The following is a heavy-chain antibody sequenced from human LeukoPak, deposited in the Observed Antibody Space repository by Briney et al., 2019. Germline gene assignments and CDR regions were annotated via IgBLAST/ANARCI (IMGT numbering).Heavy chain of an antibody. D-gene: IGHD2-2*02. V-gene: IGHV1-3*01. J-gene: IGHJ4*02. CDR2: INAGNGNT. CDR1: GYTFTSYA. Sequence: ASVKVSCKASGYTFTSYAMHWVRQAPGQRLEWMGWINAGNGNTKYSQKFQGRVTMTTDTSTNTAYMELRSLRSDDTAVYYCAREIPYYFDYWGQGTLVTVSS. CDR3: AREIPYYFDY.